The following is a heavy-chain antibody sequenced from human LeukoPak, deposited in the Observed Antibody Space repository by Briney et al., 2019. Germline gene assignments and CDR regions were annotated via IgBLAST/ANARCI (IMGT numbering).Heavy chain of an antibody. J-gene: IGHJ4*02. CDR2: IRDSGTNK. D-gene: IGHD3-22*01. V-gene: IGHV3-30*02. CDR1: GFTFSGYG. CDR3: ARPAPDSSGYVESAGIFDY. Sequence: PGGSLRLSCAASGFTFSGYGMHWVRQAPGKGLEWVAFIRDSGTNKYYADSVKGRFTISRDNSKNTLYLQMNSLRAEDTAAYYCARPAPDSSGYVESAGIFDYWGQGTLVTVSS.